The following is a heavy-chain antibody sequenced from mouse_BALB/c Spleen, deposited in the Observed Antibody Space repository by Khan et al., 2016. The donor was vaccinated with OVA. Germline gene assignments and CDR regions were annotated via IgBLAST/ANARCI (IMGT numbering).Heavy chain of an antibody. CDR3: ARRTTEYALDY. V-gene: IGHV1-4*01. D-gene: IGHD2-14*01. Sequence: VQLQQSGAELARPGASVKMSCKASGYTFTSHTMHWVKQRPGKGLEWIGYINPRSDYTQYNQKFNDKATLTADKSSSTAYMQLSSLTYEYSAVYYCARRTTEYALDYWGQGTSVTVSS. CDR1: GYTFTSHT. CDR2: INPRSDYT. J-gene: IGHJ4*01.